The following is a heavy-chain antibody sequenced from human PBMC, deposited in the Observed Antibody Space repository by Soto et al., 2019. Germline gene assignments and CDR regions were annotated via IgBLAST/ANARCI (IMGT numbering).Heavy chain of an antibody. D-gene: IGHD2-15*01. CDR3: ARLYCSXVTCWSLSPNYYYGLDV. CDR2: IYPGDSDT. Sequence: GESLKISCKASGYSFTYYWIGWVRQMPGKGLELMGIIYPGDSDTKYSPSFQGQVTISADTSTSTAYLQWSSLRASDTAMYYCARLYCSXVTCWSLSPNYYYGLDVWGRGTTVTVSS. V-gene: IGHV5-51*01. CDR1: GYSFTYYW. J-gene: IGHJ6*02.